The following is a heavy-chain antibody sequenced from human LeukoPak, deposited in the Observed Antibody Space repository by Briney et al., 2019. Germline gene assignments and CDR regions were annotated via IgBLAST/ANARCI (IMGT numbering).Heavy chain of an antibody. D-gene: IGHD3-9*01. CDR3: ARELLRYFDWLTDAFDI. J-gene: IGHJ3*02. CDR1: GFTFSSYW. Sequence: PGGSLRLSCAASGFTFSSYWMSWVRQAPGKGLEWVANIKQDGSEKYYVDSVKGRFTISRDNAKNSLYLQMNSLRAEDTAVYYSARELLRYFDWLTDAFDIWGQGTMVTVSS. CDR2: IKQDGSEK. V-gene: IGHV3-7*01.